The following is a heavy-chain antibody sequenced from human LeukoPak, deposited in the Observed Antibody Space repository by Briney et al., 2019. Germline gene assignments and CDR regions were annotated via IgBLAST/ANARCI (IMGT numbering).Heavy chain of an antibody. D-gene: IGHD6-19*01. J-gene: IGHJ4*02. CDR1: GYTLTELS. CDR3: ATVAVAGMGVFDY. CDR2: FDPEDGET. V-gene: IGHV1-24*01. Sequence: GASVKVSCKVSGYTLTELSMNWVRQAPGNGLEWMGGFDPEDGETIYAQKFQGRVTMTEDTSTDTAYMELSSLRSEDTAVYYCATVAVAGMGVFDYWGQGTLVTVSS.